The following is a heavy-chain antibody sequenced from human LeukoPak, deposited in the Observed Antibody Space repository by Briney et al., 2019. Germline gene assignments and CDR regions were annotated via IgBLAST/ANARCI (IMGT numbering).Heavy chain of an antibody. J-gene: IGHJ4*02. CDR3: ARHHGNGMTNFDY. CDR2: IYYTGST. D-gene: IGHD1-1*01. CDR1: GVSISSSSFY. Sequence: SETLSLTCTVSGVSISSSSFYWGWIRQPPGEGLEWIGSIYYTGSTYYNPSLKSRVTISVDTSKNQFSLKLSSVTASDTAVYYCARHHGNGMTNFDYWGPGILVIVSS. V-gene: IGHV4-39*01.